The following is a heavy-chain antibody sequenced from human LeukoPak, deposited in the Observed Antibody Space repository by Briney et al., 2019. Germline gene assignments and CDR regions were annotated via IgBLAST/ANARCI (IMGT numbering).Heavy chain of an antibody. J-gene: IGHJ4*02. V-gene: IGHV4-59*01. CDR1: TDSMNNFF. Sequence: SETLSLTCSVSTDSMNNFFWSWVRQPPGKGLEWIGYIDDSGSTSYNPSLKSRVTISVDTSKNQFSLKLRSVTAADTAVYYCARVTGYVIEDNFDYWGQGTLVTVSS. CDR3: ARVTGYVIEDNFDY. CDR2: IDDSGST. D-gene: IGHD2-15*01.